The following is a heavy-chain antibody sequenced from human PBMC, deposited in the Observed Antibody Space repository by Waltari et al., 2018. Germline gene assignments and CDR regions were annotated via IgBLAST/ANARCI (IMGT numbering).Heavy chain of an antibody. Sequence: QVQLQQWGAGLLKPSETLSLTCAVYGGSFSGYYWSWIRQPPGKGLEGIGEINHSGSTHSNPSLKSRVTIAVDTSKNQFSLKLSSVTAADTAVYYCARAPYYYDSSGYKLESGDYYFDYWGQGTLVTVSS. CDR3: ARAPYYYDSSGYKLESGDYYFDY. D-gene: IGHD3-22*01. CDR2: INHSGST. V-gene: IGHV4-34*01. J-gene: IGHJ4*02. CDR1: GGSFSGYY.